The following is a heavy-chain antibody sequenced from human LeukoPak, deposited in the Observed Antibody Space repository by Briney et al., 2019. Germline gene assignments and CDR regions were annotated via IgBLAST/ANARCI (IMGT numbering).Heavy chain of an antibody. D-gene: IGHD2-21*02. Sequence: GGSLRLSCGAYGFSFRDYYMDWVRQAPGKGLEWVGRIRNEANKYITDYAASVEGRFTISRDDSKNSLSLQMRSLKTGDTAVYYCARVTARSIDYWGQGTLVTVSS. CDR1: GFSFRDYY. V-gene: IGHV3-72*01. J-gene: IGHJ4*02. CDR3: ARVTARSIDY. CDR2: IRNEANKYIT.